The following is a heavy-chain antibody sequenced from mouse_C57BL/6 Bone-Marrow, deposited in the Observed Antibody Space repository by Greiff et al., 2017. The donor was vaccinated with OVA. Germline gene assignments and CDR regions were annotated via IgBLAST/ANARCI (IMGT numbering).Heavy chain of an antibody. CDR3: TKRVVAPYWYFDV. D-gene: IGHD1-1*01. Sequence: VHVKQSGTVLARPGASVKMSCKTSGYTFTSYWMHWVKQRPGQGLEWIGAIYPGNSDTSYNQKFKGKAKLTAVTSASTAYMELSSLTNEDSAVYYCTKRVVAPYWYFDVWGTGTTVTVSS. J-gene: IGHJ1*03. CDR1: GYTFTSYW. CDR2: IYPGNSDT. V-gene: IGHV1-5*01.